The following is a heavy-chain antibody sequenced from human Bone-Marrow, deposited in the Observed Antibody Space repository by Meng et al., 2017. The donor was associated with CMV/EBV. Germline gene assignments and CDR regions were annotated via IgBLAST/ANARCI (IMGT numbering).Heavy chain of an antibody. CDR3: AKDLRRQSHTARPRYYYYYGMDV. CDR2: IWYDGSNK. Sequence: GESLKISCAASGFTFSSYGMHWVRQAPGKGLEWVAVIWYDGSNKYYADSVKGRFTISRDNSKNTLYLQMNSLRAEDTAVYYCAKDLRRQSHTARPRYYYYYGMDVWGQRTTVTVSS. CDR1: GFTFSSYG. J-gene: IGHJ6*02. D-gene: IGHD6-6*01. V-gene: IGHV3-33*06.